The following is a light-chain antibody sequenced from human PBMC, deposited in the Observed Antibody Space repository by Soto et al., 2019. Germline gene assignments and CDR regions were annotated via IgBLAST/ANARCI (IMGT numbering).Light chain of an antibody. V-gene: IGLV2-14*01. CDR3: SSYTSSSTLVV. J-gene: IGLJ2*01. CDR2: DVS. CDR1: SSDVGGYNY. Sequence: QSALTQPASVSGSPGQSITISCTGASSDVGGYNYVSWYQQYPDKAPKVVIYDVSNRPSGVSNRFSGSKSGNTASLTISGLQAEDEADYYCSSYTSSSTLVVFGGGTKLTVL.